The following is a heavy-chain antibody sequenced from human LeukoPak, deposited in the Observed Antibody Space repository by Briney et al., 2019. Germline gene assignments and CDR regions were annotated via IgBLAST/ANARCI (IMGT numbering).Heavy chain of an antibody. J-gene: IGHJ3*02. Sequence: ASVKVSCKASGYTFTSYYMHWVRQAPGQGLEWMGIINPSGGSTSYAQKFQGRVTMTRNTSISTAYMELSSLRSEDTAVYYCASHRISGSYLSGAFDIWGQGTMVTVSS. D-gene: IGHD1-26*01. CDR1: GYTFTSYY. V-gene: IGHV1-46*01. CDR3: ASHRISGSYLSGAFDI. CDR2: INPSGGST.